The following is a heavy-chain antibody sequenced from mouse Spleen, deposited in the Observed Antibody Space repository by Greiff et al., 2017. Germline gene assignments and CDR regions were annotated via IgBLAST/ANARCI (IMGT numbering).Heavy chain of an antibody. D-gene: IGHD2-4*01. J-gene: IGHJ3*01. CDR2: IWSGGNT. CDR3: ASIYYDYDGVAY. CDR1: GFSLTSYG. Sequence: VMLVESGPGLVQPSQSLSITCTVSGFSLTSYGVHWVRQSPGKGLEWLGVIWSGGNTDYNAAFISRLSISKDNSKSQVFFKMNSLQADDTAIYYCASIYYDYDGVAYWGQGTLVTVSA. V-gene: IGHV2-2*01.